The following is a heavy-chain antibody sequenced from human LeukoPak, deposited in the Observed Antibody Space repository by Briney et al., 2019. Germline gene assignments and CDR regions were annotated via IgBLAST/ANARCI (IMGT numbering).Heavy chain of an antibody. J-gene: IGHJ3*02. V-gene: IGHV3-7*01. CDR2: IKQDGSEK. CDR1: GFTFSSYW. Sequence: GGSLRLSCAASGFTFSSYWMNWVRQAPGKGLEWVANIKQDGSEKYYVDSVKGRFTISRDNAKNSLYLQMNSLRAEDTAVYYCARDLVYDFWSGLSPDAFDIWGQGTMVTVSS. CDR3: ARDLVYDFWSGLSPDAFDI. D-gene: IGHD3-3*01.